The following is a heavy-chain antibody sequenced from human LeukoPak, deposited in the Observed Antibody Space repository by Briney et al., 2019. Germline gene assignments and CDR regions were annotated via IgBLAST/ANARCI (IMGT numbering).Heavy chain of an antibody. D-gene: IGHD7-27*01. CDR3: ARDHNWGPDY. J-gene: IGHJ4*02. V-gene: IGHV1-2*02. CDR1: GFTFTGHY. CDR2: INANTGVT. Sequence: ASMKVSCKTSGFTFTGHYMHWLRQAPGQGLEWMGWINANTGVTHYAVKFQGRVAITRDTSISTVYMDLSSLQSDDTAVYYCARDHNWGPDYWGQGTLVLVSS.